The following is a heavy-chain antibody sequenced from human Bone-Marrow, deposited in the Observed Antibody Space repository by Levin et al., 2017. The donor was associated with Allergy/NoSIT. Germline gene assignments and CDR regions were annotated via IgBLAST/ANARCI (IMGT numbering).Heavy chain of an antibody. CDR2: ISWNSGGI. V-gene: IGHV3-9*01. Sequence: QAGGSLRLSCAASGFAFDDYAMHWVRQAPGKGLEWVSGISWNSGGIGYADSVKGRFTISRDNAKKSLYLEMNSLRNEDTALYFCAKDIKYYYEGDGFCALDIWGQGTLVTVSS. CDR3: AKDIKYYYEGDGFCALDI. D-gene: IGHD3-22*01. CDR1: GFAFDDYA. J-gene: IGHJ3*02.